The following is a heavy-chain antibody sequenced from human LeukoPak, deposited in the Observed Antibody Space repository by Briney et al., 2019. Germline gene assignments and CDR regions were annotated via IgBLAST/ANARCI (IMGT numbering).Heavy chain of an antibody. J-gene: IGHJ3*02. Sequence: ASVNVSCKASGYTFTTYGISWVRQAPGQGLEWMGWISAYNGNTNYAQKLQGRVTMTTDTSTTTAYMELRSLRSDDTAVYYCAIGAGSSGFYEVDGFDIWGQGTMVTVSS. CDR2: ISAYNGNT. V-gene: IGHV1-18*01. CDR1: GYTFTTYG. D-gene: IGHD6-19*01. CDR3: AIGAGSSGFYEVDGFDI.